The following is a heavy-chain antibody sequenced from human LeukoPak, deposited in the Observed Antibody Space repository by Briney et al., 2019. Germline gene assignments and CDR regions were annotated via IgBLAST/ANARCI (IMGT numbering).Heavy chain of an antibody. D-gene: IGHD3-22*01. CDR2: ISGSSIYI. J-gene: IGHJ4*02. CDR3: ARDPSYYDSSGYYYDY. Sequence: GGSLRLSCAASGFTFSTYSMSWVRQAPGKGLEWVSSISGSSIYIYYADSVKGRFTISRDNAKNSLYLQMNSLRAEDTAVYYCARDPSYYDSSGYYYDYWGQGTLVTVSS. CDR1: GFTFSTYS. V-gene: IGHV3-21*01.